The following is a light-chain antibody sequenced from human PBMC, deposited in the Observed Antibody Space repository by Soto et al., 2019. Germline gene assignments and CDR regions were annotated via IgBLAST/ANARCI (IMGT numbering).Light chain of an antibody. V-gene: IGLV2-14*01. J-gene: IGLJ1*01. CDR2: EVS. CDR1: SSDVGGYNY. CDR3: SSYTGSSTPYV. Sequence: QSALTQPASVSGSPGQSITISCTGTSSDVGGYNYVSWYQQHPGKAPKPMIYEVSNRPSGVSNRFSGSKSGNTASLTISGLQAEDEADYYCSSYTGSSTPYVFGTGTKVTVL.